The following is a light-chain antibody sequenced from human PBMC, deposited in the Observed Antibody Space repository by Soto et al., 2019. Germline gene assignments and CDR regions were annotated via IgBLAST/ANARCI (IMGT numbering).Light chain of an antibody. CDR2: DVN. CDR3: SSYAGSTIYV. V-gene: IGLV2-8*01. CDR1: SSDVGGYNY. J-gene: IGLJ1*01. Sequence: QSVLTQPPSASGSPGQSVTISCTGTSSDVGGYNYVSWYQQHPGKAPKLMIYDVNKRPSGVPDRFSGSKSGNTASLAVSGLQAEDEADYYCSSYAGSTIYVFGTGTKVTVL.